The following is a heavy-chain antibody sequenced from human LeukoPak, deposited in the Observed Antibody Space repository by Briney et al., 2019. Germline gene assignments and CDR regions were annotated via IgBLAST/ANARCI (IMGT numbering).Heavy chain of an antibody. J-gene: IGHJ4*02. CDR1: GFTFSSYS. Sequence: PGGSLRLSCAASGFTFSSYSMNWVRQAPGKGLEWVSSISSSRSYIYYAVSVKGRFTISRDNAKNSLYLQMNSLRAEDTAVYYCARDRIGDDYIWGSYRPLADYWGQGTLVTVSS. V-gene: IGHV3-21*01. D-gene: IGHD3-16*02. CDR2: ISSSRSYI. CDR3: ARDRIGDDYIWGSYRPLADY.